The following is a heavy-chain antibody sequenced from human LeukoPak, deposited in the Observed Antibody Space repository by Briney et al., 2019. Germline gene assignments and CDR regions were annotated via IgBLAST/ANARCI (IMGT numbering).Heavy chain of an antibody. J-gene: IGHJ5*02. Sequence: SETLSHTCTVSGGSISSYYWSWIRQPPGKGLEWIGYIYYSGSTNYNPSLKSRVTISVDTSKNQFSLKLSSVTAADTAVYYCAYSSSWRGGFDPWGQGTLVTVSS. CDR1: GGSISSYY. CDR2: IYYSGST. V-gene: IGHV4-59*08. D-gene: IGHD6-13*01. CDR3: AYSSSWRGGFDP.